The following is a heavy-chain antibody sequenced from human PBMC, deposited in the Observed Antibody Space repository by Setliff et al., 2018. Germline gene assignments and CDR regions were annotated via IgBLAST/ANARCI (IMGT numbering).Heavy chain of an antibody. J-gene: IGHJ4*02. D-gene: IGHD6-13*01. CDR2: ISDTAIGI. Sequence: GGSLRLSCATSGFTFNPYAMSWVRQPPGKGLEWVSTISDTAIGIYYADSVRGRFTISRDNSKKTLHLQMNSLRAEDTAIYYCAKDIVGYSSTWPKRDYFDYWAREPWSPSPQ. CDR1: GFTFNPYA. CDR3: AKDIVGYSSTWPKRDYFDY. V-gene: IGHV3-23*01.